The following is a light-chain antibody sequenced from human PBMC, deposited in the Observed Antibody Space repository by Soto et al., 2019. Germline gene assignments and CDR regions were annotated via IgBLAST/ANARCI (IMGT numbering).Light chain of an antibody. CDR3: QQYGGSPIT. CDR2: GAS. Sequence: ENVLTHSPYTLSLSPLERATLSCMASQSVTTKLAWYQHKPGQAPRLLISGASSRASGVPDRFSGSGSETDFTLIISRLQPEDFALYYCQQYGGSPITFGQGTRLEIK. V-gene: IGKV3-20*01. CDR1: QSVTTK. J-gene: IGKJ5*01.